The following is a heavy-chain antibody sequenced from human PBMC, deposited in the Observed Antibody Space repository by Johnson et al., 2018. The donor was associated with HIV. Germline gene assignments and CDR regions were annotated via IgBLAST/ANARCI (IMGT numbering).Heavy chain of an antibody. Sequence: QVQLVESGGGVVQPGGSLRLSCAAFGFTFSSYGMHWVRQAPGKGLEWVAFIRYDGSNKYYADSVKGRFTISRDNSKNTLYLQMNSLRAEVTAVYYCATGRASVWGQGTMVTVSS. J-gene: IGHJ3*01. CDR2: IRYDGSNK. CDR3: ATGRASV. V-gene: IGHV3-30*02. CDR1: GFTFSSYG.